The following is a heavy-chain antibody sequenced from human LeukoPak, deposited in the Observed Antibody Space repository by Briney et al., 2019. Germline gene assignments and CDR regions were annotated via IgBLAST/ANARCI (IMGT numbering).Heavy chain of an antibody. CDR3: ARGGGWGSFDY. Sequence: SETLSLTCTVSGASISSYYWSWIRQPPGRGLEWIGYIYYSGSTNYNPSLKSRVAVSVDMSKNRFSLKLSSVTAADTAVYYCARGGGWGSFDYWGQGTLATVSS. V-gene: IGHV4-59*01. CDR2: IYYSGST. D-gene: IGHD7-27*01. CDR1: GASISSYY. J-gene: IGHJ4*02.